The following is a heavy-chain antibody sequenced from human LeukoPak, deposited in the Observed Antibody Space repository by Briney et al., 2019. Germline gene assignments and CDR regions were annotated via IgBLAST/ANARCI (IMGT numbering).Heavy chain of an antibody. D-gene: IGHD2-15*01. CDR2: VYYSGST. CDR1: GGSISNYY. CDR3: ARSGCCSGGSCYSCTYDI. J-gene: IGHJ3*02. V-gene: IGHV4-59*08. Sequence: SETLSLTCTVSGGSISNYYWSWIRQPPGKGLECIGHVYYSGSTDYNPSLKSRLTISVDSSLNQFSLRLSSVTAADTAVYYCARSGCCSGGSCYSCTYDIWGQGTMVTVSS.